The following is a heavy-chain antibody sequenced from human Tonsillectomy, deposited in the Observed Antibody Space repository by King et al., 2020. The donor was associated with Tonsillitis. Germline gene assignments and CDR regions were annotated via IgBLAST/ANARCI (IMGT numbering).Heavy chain of an antibody. CDR1: GGSISSSNYY. D-gene: IGHD3-10*01. Sequence: QLQLQESGPGLVKPSETLSLTCTVSGGSISSSNYYWGWIRQPPGKGLEWIGSIYYSGSTYYNPSLKSRVTISVDTSKNQFSLQLSSVTAADTAVYYCARHHTYLWFGDPTPGYFDYWGQGTLVTVSS. J-gene: IGHJ4*02. CDR3: ARHHTYLWFGDPTPGYFDY. CDR2: IYYSGST. V-gene: IGHV4-39*01.